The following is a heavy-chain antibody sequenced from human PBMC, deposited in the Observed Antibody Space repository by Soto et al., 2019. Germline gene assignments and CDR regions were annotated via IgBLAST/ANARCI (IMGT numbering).Heavy chain of an antibody. CDR3: AKDPILRFLEWLGPHYYYGMDV. V-gene: IGHV3-23*01. D-gene: IGHD3-3*01. Sequence: PGGSLRLSCAASGFTFSSYAMSWVRQAPGKGLEWVSAISGSGGSTYYADSVKGWFTISRDNSKNTLYLQMNSLRAEDTAVYYCAKDPILRFLEWLGPHYYYGMDVWGQGTTVTVS. CDR1: GFTFSSYA. CDR2: ISGSGGST. J-gene: IGHJ6*02.